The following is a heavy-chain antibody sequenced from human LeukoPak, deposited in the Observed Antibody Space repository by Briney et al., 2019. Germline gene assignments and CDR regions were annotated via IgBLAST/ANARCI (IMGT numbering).Heavy chain of an antibody. CDR2: ISSSSNTI. J-gene: IGHJ6*04. CDR3: AELGITMIGGV. Sequence: GGSLRLSCAASGFTFSSFGMNWVRQAPGKGLEWVSYISSSSNTIYYADSVKGRFTISRDNAKNSLYLQMNSLRAEDTAVYYCAELGITMIGGVWGKGTTVTISS. V-gene: IGHV3-48*01. D-gene: IGHD3-10*02. CDR1: GFTFSSFG.